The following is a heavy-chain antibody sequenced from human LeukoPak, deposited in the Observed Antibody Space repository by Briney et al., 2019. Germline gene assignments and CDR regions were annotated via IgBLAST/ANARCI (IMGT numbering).Heavy chain of an antibody. Sequence: GGSLRLSCEGSGFTFSSYWMSWVRQAPGKGLEWVANIKQDGSEKYYVDSVKGRFTISRDNAKSALYLQMNSLRAEDTAVYYCAREEYFYDSSDSHYWGQGTLVTVSS. CDR3: AREEYFYDSSDSHY. CDR2: IKQDGSEK. J-gene: IGHJ4*02. D-gene: IGHD3-22*01. CDR1: GFTFSSYW. V-gene: IGHV3-7*04.